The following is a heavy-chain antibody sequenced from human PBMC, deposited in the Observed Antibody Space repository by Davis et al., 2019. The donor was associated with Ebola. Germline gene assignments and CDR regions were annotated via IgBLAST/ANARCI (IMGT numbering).Heavy chain of an antibody. CDR1: GGSISSGGYY. Sequence: LRLSCTVSGGSISSGGYYWSWIRQHPGKGLEWIGYIYYSGSTYYNPSLKSRVTISVDTSKNYFSLKLRSVTAADTAVYYCVRDELQLWYEDYYYMDVWGRGTTVTVSS. CDR3: VRDELQLWYEDYYYMDV. D-gene: IGHD5-24*01. CDR2: IYYSGST. V-gene: IGHV4-30-4*08. J-gene: IGHJ6*03.